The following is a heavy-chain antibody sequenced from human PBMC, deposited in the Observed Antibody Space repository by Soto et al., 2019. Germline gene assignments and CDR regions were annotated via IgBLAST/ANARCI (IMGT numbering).Heavy chain of an antibody. CDR2: IYSGGST. Sequence: PGCALRLSCAASVFAVSSNYMSWVRQAPGKGLEWVSVIYSGGSTYYADSVKGRFTISRYSSKNTLYLQMSSLRAEDTAVYYCARGMYYDFWSGYSSYYYGMDVWGQGTTVTVSS. J-gene: IGHJ6*02. V-gene: IGHV3-53*01. CDR1: VFAVSSNY. D-gene: IGHD3-3*01. CDR3: ARGMYYDFWSGYSSYYYGMDV.